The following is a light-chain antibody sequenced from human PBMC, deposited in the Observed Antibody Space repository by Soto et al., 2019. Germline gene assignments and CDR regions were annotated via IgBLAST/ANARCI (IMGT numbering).Light chain of an antibody. CDR3: CSYAGSYVV. Sequence: QSALTQPRSVSGSPGQSVTISCTGTSSDVGGYNYVSWYQQHPGKAPKLMIYDVTKRPSGVPDRFSGSKSGNTASLTISGLQAEDEAEYSCCSYAGSYVVFGGGTKVTVL. CDR2: DVT. CDR1: SSDVGGYNY. J-gene: IGLJ2*01. V-gene: IGLV2-11*01.